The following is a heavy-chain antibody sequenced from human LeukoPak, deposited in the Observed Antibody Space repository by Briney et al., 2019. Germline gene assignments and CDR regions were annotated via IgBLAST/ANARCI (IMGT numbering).Heavy chain of an antibody. CDR2: ISAYNGNT. V-gene: IGHV1-18*01. CDR3: ARNYGSYLAFDI. Sequence: ASVKVSCKASGYTFTSYGISWVRQAPGQGLEWMGWISAYNGNTNYAQKLQGRVTMTTDTSTSTAYRELRSLRSDDTAVYYCARNYGSYLAFDIWGQGTMVTVSS. J-gene: IGHJ3*02. D-gene: IGHD1-26*01. CDR1: GYTFTSYG.